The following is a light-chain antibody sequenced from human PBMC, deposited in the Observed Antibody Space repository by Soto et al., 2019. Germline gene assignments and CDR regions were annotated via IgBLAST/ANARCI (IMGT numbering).Light chain of an antibody. J-gene: IGKJ2*01. CDR2: TAA. CDR1: QRITTY. V-gene: IGKV1-39*01. CDR3: QQSYSTPYT. Sequence: ITMTQSPSSLSASVGDRVTITCRASQRITTYLNWYQQKPGKAPTLLISTAATLQVGVPSRFSGSGSGTDVTLTITTLQPEDFATYFCQQSYSTPYTFGQGTKFEIK.